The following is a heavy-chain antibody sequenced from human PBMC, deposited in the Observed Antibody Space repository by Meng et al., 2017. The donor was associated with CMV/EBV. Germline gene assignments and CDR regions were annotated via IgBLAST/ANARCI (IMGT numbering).Heavy chain of an antibody. Sequence: SVKVSCKASGGTFSSYTISWVRQAPGQGLEWMGRIIPILGIANYAQKFQGRVTITADKSTSTAYLELSSLRSEDTAVYYCARGPSSIAARQYYYYGMDVWGQGTTVTVSS. V-gene: IGHV1-69*02. CDR2: IIPILGIA. J-gene: IGHJ6*02. D-gene: IGHD6-6*01. CDR3: ARGPSSIAARQYYYYGMDV. CDR1: GGTFSSYT.